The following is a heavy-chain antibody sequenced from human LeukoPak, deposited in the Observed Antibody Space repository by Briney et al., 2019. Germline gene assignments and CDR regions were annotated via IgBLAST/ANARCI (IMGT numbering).Heavy chain of an antibody. J-gene: IGHJ4*02. CDR1: GFTFDDYG. V-gene: IGHV4-59*01. Sequence: GSLRLSCAASGFTFDDYGMSWVRQAPGKGLEWIGYIYYSGSTNYNPSLKSRVTISVDTSKNQFSLKLSSVTAADTAVYYCARGGDFWSGEYFDYWGQGTLVTVSS. CDR2: IYYSGST. D-gene: IGHD3-3*01. CDR3: ARGGDFWSGEYFDY.